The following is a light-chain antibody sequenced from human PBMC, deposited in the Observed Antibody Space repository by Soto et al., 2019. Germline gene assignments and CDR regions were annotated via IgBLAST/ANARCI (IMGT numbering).Light chain of an antibody. CDR3: MQSTQLPPT. Sequence: DVVMTQTPLSLSVAPGQPASISCKSSQSLLHITGETFLFWYLQKPGQSPQLLIYEVSTRVSGVPDRFSGSGSGTDCTLESSRVETDDVGIYYCMQSTQLPPTFGQGTRLEIK. CDR2: EVS. V-gene: IGKV2D-29*02. CDR1: QSLLHITGETF. J-gene: IGKJ5*01.